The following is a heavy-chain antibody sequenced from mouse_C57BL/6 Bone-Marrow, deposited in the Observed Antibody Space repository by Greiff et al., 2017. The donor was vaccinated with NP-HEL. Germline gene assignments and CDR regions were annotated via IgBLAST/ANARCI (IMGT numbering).Heavy chain of an antibody. CDR2: INPSNGGT. CDR3: ASDYYGSRAWFAY. Sequence: QVQLQQPGTELVKPGASVKLSYKASGYTFTSYWMHWVKQRPGQGLEWIGNINPSNGGTNYNEKFKSKATLTVDTSSSTAYMQLSSLTSEDSAVYYCASDYYGSRAWFAYWGQGTLVTVSA. D-gene: IGHD1-1*01. V-gene: IGHV1-53*01. J-gene: IGHJ3*01. CDR1: GYTFTSYW.